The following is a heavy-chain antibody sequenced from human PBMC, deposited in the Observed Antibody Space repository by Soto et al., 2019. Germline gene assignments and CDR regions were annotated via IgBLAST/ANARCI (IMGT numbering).Heavy chain of an antibody. CDR3: AKGRGGSGSLTPRLDF. Sequence: EVQLLESGGGLVQPGGSLRLSCAASGFTFNNYAMTWVRQAPGKGLEWVSAISGGGDTTSYADSVKGRFTVSRDGSKNTLYLQMSSQRAEDTALYYCAKGRGGSGSLTPRLDFWGQGTLVTVSS. D-gene: IGHD3-10*01. CDR1: GFTFNNYA. V-gene: IGHV3-23*01. CDR2: ISGGGDTT. J-gene: IGHJ4*02.